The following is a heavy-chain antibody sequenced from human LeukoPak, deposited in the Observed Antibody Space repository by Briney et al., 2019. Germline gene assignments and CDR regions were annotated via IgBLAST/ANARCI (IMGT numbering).Heavy chain of an antibody. V-gene: IGHV1-69*06. Sequence: ASVKVSCKASGGTFSSYAISWVRQAPGQGLEWMGGIIPIFGTANYAQKFQGRVTMTEDTSTDTAYMELSSLRSEDTAVYYCATDVAGYSYGFTSDYWGQGTLVTVSS. CDR3: ATDVAGYSYGFTSDY. D-gene: IGHD5-18*01. CDR2: IIPIFGTA. CDR1: GGTFSSYA. J-gene: IGHJ4*02.